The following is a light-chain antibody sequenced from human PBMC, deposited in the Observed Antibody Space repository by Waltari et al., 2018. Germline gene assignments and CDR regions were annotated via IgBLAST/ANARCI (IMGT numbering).Light chain of an antibody. V-gene: IGLV2-8*01. CDR1: SSDVGGYNY. Sequence: QSALTQPASVSGSPGQSVTISCTGTSSDVGGYNYVSWYQQHPGKAPKLMIFEVTKRPSGVPDRFTGFKSGNTASLTVSGLQADDEADYYCSSYAGSDNLVLFGGGTKLTVL. J-gene: IGLJ2*01. CDR2: EVT. CDR3: SSYAGSDNLVL.